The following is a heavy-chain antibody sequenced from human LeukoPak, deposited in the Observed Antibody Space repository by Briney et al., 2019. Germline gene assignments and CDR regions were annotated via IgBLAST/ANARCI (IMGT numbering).Heavy chain of an antibody. CDR1: GISFSNYW. CDR3: ARDLSSGWYPGFDY. V-gene: IGHV3-7*01. D-gene: IGHD6-19*01. Sequence: GSLRLSRLASGISFSNYWVSRVRQAPRKGLEWVAHIKQDGSEKYYVDSVKGRFTISRDNAKNSLYLQMNSLRAEDTAVYYCARDLSSGWYPGFDYWGQGTLVTVSS. CDR2: IKQDGSEK. J-gene: IGHJ4*02.